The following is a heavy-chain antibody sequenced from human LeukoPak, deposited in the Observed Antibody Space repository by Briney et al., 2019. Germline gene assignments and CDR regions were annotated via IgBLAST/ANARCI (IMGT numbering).Heavy chain of an antibody. V-gene: IGHV4-59*01. J-gene: IGHJ4*02. Sequence: SETLSLTCTVSGGSISSYYWSWIRQPPGKGLEWIWYIYYSGSTNYDPSLKSRVTISVDTSKNQFSLKLSSVTAADTAVYYCARRGYNYGGLDYWGQGTLVTVSS. CDR1: GGSISSYY. CDR2: IYYSGST. D-gene: IGHD5-24*01. CDR3: ARRGYNYGGLDY.